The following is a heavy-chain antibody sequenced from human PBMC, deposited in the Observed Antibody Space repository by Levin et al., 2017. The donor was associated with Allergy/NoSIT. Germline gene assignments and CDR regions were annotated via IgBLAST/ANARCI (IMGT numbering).Heavy chain of an antibody. CDR2: VNSDGSST. CDR1: GFTFSTYW. J-gene: IGHJ4*02. Sequence: GGSLILSCAASGFTFSTYWMHWVRQPPGKGLVWVSHVNSDGSSTNYADSVKGRFTISRDNAKNTLYLQMNSLRAEDTAVYYCVRSYYSSPDNWGQGTLVTVSS. D-gene: IGHD4-11*01. CDR3: VRSYYSSPDN. V-gene: IGHV3-74*01.